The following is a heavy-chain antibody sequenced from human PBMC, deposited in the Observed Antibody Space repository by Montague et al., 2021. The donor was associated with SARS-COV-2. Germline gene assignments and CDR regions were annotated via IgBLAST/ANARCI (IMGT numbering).Heavy chain of an antibody. CDR3: ARHHISTMYGYSWFDP. CDR2: VHYSGKT. J-gene: IGHJ5*02. CDR1: GVSVKNYY. V-gene: IGHV4-59*02. D-gene: IGHD1-14*01. Sequence: SETLSLTCTVSGVSVKNYYWSWIRQPPGKGLEWIGYVHYSGKTKSTPPLQNPISISLDASKNQFYLSLTSVTSADAAVYYCARHHISTMYGYSWFDPWGRGTLVTVSS.